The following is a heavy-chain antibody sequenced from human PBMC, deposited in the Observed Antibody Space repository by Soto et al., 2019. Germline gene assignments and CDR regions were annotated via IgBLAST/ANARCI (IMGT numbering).Heavy chain of an antibody. CDR3: ARLGRYYQSLDT. Sequence: SETLSLTCAAYGGSFSGYYWSWIRQPPGKGLEWVGYIYYGGTTSYNPSLKSRVAISLETSKSQFSLRLTAVTAADTAVYYCARLGRYYQSLDTWGPGTLVTVSS. J-gene: IGHJ5*01. CDR2: IYYGGTT. CDR1: GGSFSGYY. V-gene: IGHV4-59*08. D-gene: IGHD3-10*01.